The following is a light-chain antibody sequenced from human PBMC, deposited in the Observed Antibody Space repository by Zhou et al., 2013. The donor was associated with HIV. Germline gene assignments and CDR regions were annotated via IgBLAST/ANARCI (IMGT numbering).Light chain of an antibody. CDR1: QSVSIW. CDR2: KTS. CDR3: QHYNSYPWT. V-gene: IGKV1-5*03. J-gene: IGKJ1*01. Sequence: DIQMTQSPSTLSASVGDRVSITCRASQSVSIWLAWYQQKPGKVPKLLIYKTSTLESGVPSRFSGSGSGTEFTLTITTLQPDDFATYYCQHYNSYPWTFGQGTKVEIK.